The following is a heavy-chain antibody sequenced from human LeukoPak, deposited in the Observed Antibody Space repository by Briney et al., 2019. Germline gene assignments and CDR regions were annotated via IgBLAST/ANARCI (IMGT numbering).Heavy chain of an antibody. CDR3: ATSYDMGWLIGY. V-gene: IGHV3-7*03. Sequence: GRSLRLSCAASGLTFGDTWMNWVRQVPGQGLEWVANIKQDGSEKFYVASVKGRFTISRDNGKSSLYLQMNSLRAEDTALYYCATSYDMGWLIGYWGQGTLVTVSS. J-gene: IGHJ4*02. CDR2: IKQDGSEK. D-gene: IGHD3/OR15-3a*01. CDR1: GLTFGDTW.